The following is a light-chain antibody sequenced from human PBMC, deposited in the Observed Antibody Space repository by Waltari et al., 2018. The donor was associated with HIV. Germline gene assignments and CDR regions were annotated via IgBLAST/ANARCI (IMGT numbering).Light chain of an antibody. V-gene: IGLV3-21*04. CDR1: DIGTKS. CDR3: QVWDSRSDHYV. Sequence: SYVLTQPPSVSVAPGKTARITCGGNDIGTKSVHWCRQKPGQAPELVIYDDSDRPSGIPERFSGFNSGNTATLTISRVEAGDEADYYCQVWDSRSDHYVFGPGTKVTVL. J-gene: IGLJ1*01. CDR2: DDS.